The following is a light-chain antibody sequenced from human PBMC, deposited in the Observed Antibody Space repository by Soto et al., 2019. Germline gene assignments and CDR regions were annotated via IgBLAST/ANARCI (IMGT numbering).Light chain of an antibody. Sequence: DFQMTQSPSTLSASVGDRVAITCRASQSISSSLAWYQQKPGKAPKLLIYAASSLQSGVPSRFSGSGSGTDFSLSINGLQPEDLATYYCQQSHSIPGTFGQGTKVDIK. CDR2: AAS. V-gene: IGKV1-39*01. J-gene: IGKJ1*01. CDR1: QSISSS. CDR3: QQSHSIPGT.